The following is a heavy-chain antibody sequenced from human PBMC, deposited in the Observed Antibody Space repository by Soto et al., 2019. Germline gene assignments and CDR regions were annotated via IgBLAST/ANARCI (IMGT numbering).Heavy chain of an antibody. Sequence: QVQLQESGPGLVKPSQPLSLTCTVSGGSISSGDYYWSWIRQPPEKGLEWIGYIYYSGSTYYNPSLKSRVTISVDTSKNQFSLKLSSVTAADTAVYYCASMFKYGSGSYYFDYWGQGTLVTVSS. CDR2: IYYSGST. D-gene: IGHD3-10*01. J-gene: IGHJ4*02. V-gene: IGHV4-30-4*01. CDR1: GGSISSGDYY. CDR3: ASMFKYGSGSYYFDY.